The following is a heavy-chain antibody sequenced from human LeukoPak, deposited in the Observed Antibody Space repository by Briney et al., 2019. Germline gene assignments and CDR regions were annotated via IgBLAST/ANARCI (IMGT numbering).Heavy chain of an antibody. CDR2: ISGSGGTT. J-gene: IGHJ4*02. CDR3: AKRGYSGLYDFDY. D-gene: IGHD5-12*01. CDR1: GFTFSSYA. V-gene: IGHV3-23*01. Sequence: GGSLRLSCAASGFTFSSYAMSWVRQAPGKGLEWVSTISGSGGTTYYADSVKGRFTISRDNSKNTLYLQMNSLRAEDTAVYYCAKRGYSGLYDFDYWGQGTLVTVSS.